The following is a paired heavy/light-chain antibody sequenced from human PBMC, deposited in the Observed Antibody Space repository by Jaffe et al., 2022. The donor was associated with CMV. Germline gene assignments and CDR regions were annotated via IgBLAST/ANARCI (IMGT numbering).Heavy chain of an antibody. V-gene: IGHV4-59*01. CDR1: GGSINSYY. D-gene: IGHD3-22*01. Sequence: QVQLQESGPGLVKPSETLSLTCTVSGGSINSYYWNWIRQPPGMGLEWIGYISYSGSTNYNPSLKSRVTISLDTSNNQFSLKLTSVTAADTAVYYCARVRYYDSSGYYGSFYYYYMDVWGKGTTVTVSS. CDR3: ARVRYYDSSGYYGSFYYYYMDV. J-gene: IGHJ6*03. CDR2: ISYSGST.
Light chain of an antibody. CDR1: SLRNYY. CDR3: NSRDSRGNHPWV. J-gene: IGLJ3*02. Sequence: SSELTQDPAVSVALGQTVRITCQGDSLRNYYASWYQQKPGQAPVVVIYGYNNRPSGIPDRFSGSNSGNTASLTITGAQAEDEADYYCNSRDSRGNHPWVFGGGTRLTVL. V-gene: IGLV3-19*01. CDR2: GYN.